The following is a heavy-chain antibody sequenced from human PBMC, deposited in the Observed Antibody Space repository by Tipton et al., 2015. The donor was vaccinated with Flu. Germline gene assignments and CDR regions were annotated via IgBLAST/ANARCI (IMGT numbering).Heavy chain of an antibody. J-gene: IGHJ6*02. V-gene: IGHV4-59*08. CDR2: IYYSGST. CDR3: ARLKLFALVNHSYYYGLDV. Sequence: TLPLTCTVSGGSISGYYWTWIRQPPGKGLEWIGYIYYSGSTNYNPSLKNRVTISLDTSKNQFSLQLKSVTASDTAVYYCARLKLFALVNHSYYYGLDVWGQGTTVTVS. D-gene: IGHD3/OR15-3a*01. CDR1: GGSISGYY.